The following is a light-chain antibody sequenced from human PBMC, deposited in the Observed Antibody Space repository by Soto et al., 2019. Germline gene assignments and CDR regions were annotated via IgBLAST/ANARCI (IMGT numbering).Light chain of an antibody. V-gene: IGKV1-8*01. J-gene: IGKJ5*01. CDR3: QQYYSYPIT. CDR2: AAS. Sequence: SRMPQSPSSLSASTGDRVTITCRASQGISSYLAWYQQKPGKAPKLLIYAASTLQSGVPSRFSGSGSGTDFTLTISCLQSEDFATYYCQQYYSYPITFGQGTRLEIK. CDR1: QGISSY.